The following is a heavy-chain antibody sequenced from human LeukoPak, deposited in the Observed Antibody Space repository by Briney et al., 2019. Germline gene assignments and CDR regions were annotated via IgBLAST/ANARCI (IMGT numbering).Heavy chain of an antibody. CDR2: IYYSGST. D-gene: IGHD2-8*01. J-gene: IGHJ5*02. V-gene: IGHV4-39*01. CDR1: GGSISSSSYY. CDR3: ARPQYGVGGYNWFDP. Sequence: PSETLSLTCTVSGGSISSSSYYWGWIRQPPGKGLEWIGSIYYSGSTYHNPSLKSRVTISVDTSKNQFSLKLSSVTAADTAVYYCARPQYGVGGYNWFDPWGQGTLVTVSS.